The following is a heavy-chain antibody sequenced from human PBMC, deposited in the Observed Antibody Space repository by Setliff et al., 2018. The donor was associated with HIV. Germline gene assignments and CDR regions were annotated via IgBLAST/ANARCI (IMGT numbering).Heavy chain of an antibody. J-gene: IGHJ4*02. CDR1: GASFTTHY. CDR2: ISTSGST. D-gene: IGHD6-19*01. V-gene: IGHV4-4*09. Sequence: TLSLTCTVSGASFTTHYWSLIRQPPGKGLEWIGCISTSGSTNFNPSLKSRVTLSIDMSKNQFSLKMSSVTAADTAVYYCASPASGGSSGQYHYWGQGTLVTVSS. CDR3: ASPASGGSSGQYHY.